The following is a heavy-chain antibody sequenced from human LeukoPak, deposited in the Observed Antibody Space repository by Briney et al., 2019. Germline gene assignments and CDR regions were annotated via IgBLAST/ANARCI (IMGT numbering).Heavy chain of an antibody. D-gene: IGHD2-2*01. CDR2: IYSGGST. J-gene: IGHJ6*03. Sequence: AGSLRLSCAASGVTVSSNYMSWVRQAPGKGLEWVWDIYSGGSTYYADSVKGRFTLSRDNSINTLYLQMNSLRAEDTAVYYCARVGRYCSSTSCYYYYYMDGWGKGTTVTVSS. CDR3: ARVGRYCSSTSCYYYYYMDG. CDR1: GVTVSSNY. V-gene: IGHV3-66*02.